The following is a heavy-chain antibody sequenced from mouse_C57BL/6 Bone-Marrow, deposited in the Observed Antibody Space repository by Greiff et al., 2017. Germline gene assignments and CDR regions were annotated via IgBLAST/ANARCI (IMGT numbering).Heavy chain of an antibody. CDR3: ARPPYYGSSYDAMDY. CDR1: GYSITSGYY. CDR2: ISYDGSN. Sequence: ESGPGLVKPSQSLSLTCSVTGYSITSGYYWNWIRQFPGNKLEWMGYISYDGSNNYNPSLKNRISITRDTSKNQFFLKLNSVTTEDTATYYGARPPYYGSSYDAMDYWGQGTSVTVSS. D-gene: IGHD1-1*01. V-gene: IGHV3-6*01. J-gene: IGHJ4*01.